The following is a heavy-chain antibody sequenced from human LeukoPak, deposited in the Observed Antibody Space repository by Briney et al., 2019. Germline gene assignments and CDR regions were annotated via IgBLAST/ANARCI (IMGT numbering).Heavy chain of an antibody. V-gene: IGHV1-18*01. Sequence: ASVTVSCTAPGYTFTSYAISWVRQAPGQGLEWMGWIITYNDHTDYAQKFQGRVTMTTDTSTNTAYMELRSLRSDDTAVYYCARASRPPTYSSSWYYFDYWGQGTLVTVSS. D-gene: IGHD6-13*01. CDR1: GYTFTSYA. CDR3: ARASRPPTYSSSWYYFDY. J-gene: IGHJ4*02. CDR2: IITYNDHT.